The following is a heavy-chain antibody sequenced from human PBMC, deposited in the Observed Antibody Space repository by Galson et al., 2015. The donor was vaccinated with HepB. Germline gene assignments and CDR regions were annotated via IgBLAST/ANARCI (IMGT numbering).Heavy chain of an antibody. CDR2: ISAYNGNT. D-gene: IGHD2-2*01. CDR1: GYTFTSYG. J-gene: IGHJ6*02. V-gene: IGHV1-18*01. CDR3: VRDIRIVVVPAAMYAYYYYGMDV. Sequence: SVKVSCKASGYTFTSYGISWVRQAPGQGLEWMGWISAYNGNTNYAQKLQGRVTMTTDTSTSTAYMELRSLRSDDTAVYYCVRDIRIVVVPAAMYAYYYYGMDVWGQGTTVTVSS.